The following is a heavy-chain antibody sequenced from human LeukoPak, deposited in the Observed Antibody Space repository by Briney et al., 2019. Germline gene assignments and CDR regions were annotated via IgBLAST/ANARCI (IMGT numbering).Heavy chain of an antibody. CDR3: ARDTNRFGVDV. V-gene: IGHV3-53*01. D-gene: IGHD1-1*01. Sequence: GGSLRLSCAASGFTVSSSYMSWVRQAPGKGLEWVSVLYSGGTTYYADSVTGRFTISRDNSKNTLYLQMNSLRAEDTAVYYCARDTNRFGVDVWGQGTTVTVSS. CDR2: LYSGGTT. CDR1: GFTVSSSY. J-gene: IGHJ6*02.